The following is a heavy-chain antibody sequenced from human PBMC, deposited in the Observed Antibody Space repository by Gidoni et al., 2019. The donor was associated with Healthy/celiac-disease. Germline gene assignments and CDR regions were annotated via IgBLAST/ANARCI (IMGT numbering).Heavy chain of an antibody. Sequence: EVQLVESVGGLLQPVRYLCISCASSGFTFSSYNMNWVRQAPGKGLEWVSYISSSSSTIYYADSEKGRFTISRDKAKNSLYLQMNSLRDEDTAVYYCARDVPFIAAAGTETFDYWGQGTLVTVSS. CDR2: ISSSSSTI. CDR3: ARDVPFIAAAGTETFDY. D-gene: IGHD6-13*01. CDR1: GFTFSSYN. J-gene: IGHJ4*02. V-gene: IGHV3-48*02.